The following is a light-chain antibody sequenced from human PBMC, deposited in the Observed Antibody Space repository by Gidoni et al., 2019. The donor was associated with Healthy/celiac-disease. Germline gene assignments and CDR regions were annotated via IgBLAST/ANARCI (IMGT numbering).Light chain of an antibody. CDR3: MQALQTPYT. Sequence: EMVMTQSPLSLPVTPGEPASISCRSSHSLLHSNGYNYLDWYLQKPGPSPQLLIYLGSNRASGVPDRFSGSGSGTDFTLKISRVEAEDVGVYYCMQALQTPYTFGQETKLEIK. J-gene: IGKJ2*01. V-gene: IGKV2-28*01. CDR2: LGS. CDR1: HSLLHSNGYNY.